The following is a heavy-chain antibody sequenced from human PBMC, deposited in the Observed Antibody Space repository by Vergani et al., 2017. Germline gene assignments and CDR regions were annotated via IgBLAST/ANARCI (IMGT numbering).Heavy chain of an antibody. V-gene: IGHV5-51*01. CDR3: ARRDYYDSSGYCSGWYFDL. CDR2: IYPGDSDT. J-gene: IGHJ2*01. D-gene: IGHD3-22*01. Sequence: EVQLVQSGAEVKKPGESLKISCKGSGYSFTSYWIGWVRQMPGKGLEWMGIIYPGDSDTRYSPSFQGQVTISADKSISTAYLQGSSLKASDTAMYYCARRDYYDSSGYCSGWYFDLWGRGTLVTVSS. CDR1: GYSFTSYW.